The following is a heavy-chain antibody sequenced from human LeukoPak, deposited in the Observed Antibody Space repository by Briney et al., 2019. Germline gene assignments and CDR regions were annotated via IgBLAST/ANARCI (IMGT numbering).Heavy chain of an antibody. CDR1: GSVFSDYY. V-gene: IGHV1-2*02. J-gene: IGHJ4*02. CDR3: ARGAEAETSPLDF. Sequence: ASVKVSCTASGSVFSDYYMHWVRQAPGQGLEWLGWINPKSGAADYAQQFRGRVTMTRDTSINTDYMEMKRVTSDDTAVYYCARGAEAETSPLDFWGQGTLVIVS. D-gene: IGHD6-13*01. CDR2: INPKSGAA.